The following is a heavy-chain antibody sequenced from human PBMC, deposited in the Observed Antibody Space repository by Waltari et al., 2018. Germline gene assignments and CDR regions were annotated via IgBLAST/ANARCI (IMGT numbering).Heavy chain of an antibody. CDR2: KRYNGNTK. D-gene: IGHD2-2*01. J-gene: IGHJ4*02. Sequence: QVQLVESGGGVVQPGGSLRLSCAASGFTFSSYGMHWVRQAPGKGLEWLAFKRYNGNTKYYADAVKGRFTISRDNSKKTLYLQMNSLRAEDTAVYYCAKAATVVVPAAMYYWGQGTLVTVSS. CDR3: AKAATVVVPAAMYY. V-gene: IGHV3-30*02. CDR1: GFTFSSYG.